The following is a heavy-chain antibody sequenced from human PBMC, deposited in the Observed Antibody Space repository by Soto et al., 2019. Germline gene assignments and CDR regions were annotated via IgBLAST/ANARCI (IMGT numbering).Heavy chain of an antibody. CDR1: GFTFSNAW. CDR2: IKSKTDGGTT. Sequence: EVQLVESGGGLVKPGGSLRLSCAASGFTFSNAWMSWVRQAPGKGLEWVGRIKSKTDGGTTDYAAPVKGRFTISRDDSKNTLYLQMNSLKTEDTAVYYCTTEAPYGDYGCYYYMDVWGKGTTVTVSS. J-gene: IGHJ6*03. CDR3: TTEAPYGDYGCYYYMDV. V-gene: IGHV3-15*01. D-gene: IGHD4-17*01.